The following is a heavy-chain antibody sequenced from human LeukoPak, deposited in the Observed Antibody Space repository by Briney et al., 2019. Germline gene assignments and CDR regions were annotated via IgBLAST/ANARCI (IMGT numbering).Heavy chain of an antibody. Sequence: SQTLSLTCTVSGGSISSGSYYWSWIRQPAGEGLEWLGRIYTSGSTNYNPSLKSRVTISVDTSKNQFSLKLSSVTAADTAVYYCARAGYSSSSMGLSWGQGTLVTVSS. V-gene: IGHV4-61*02. CDR2: IYTSGST. J-gene: IGHJ5*02. D-gene: IGHD6-13*01. CDR1: GGSISSGSYY. CDR3: ARAGYSSSSMGLS.